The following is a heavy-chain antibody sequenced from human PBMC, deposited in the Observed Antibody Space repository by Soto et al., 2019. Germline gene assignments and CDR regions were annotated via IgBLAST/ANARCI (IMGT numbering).Heavy chain of an antibody. D-gene: IGHD3-16*01. CDR2: IGPYSGNT. Sequence: QVQLVQSGDEVRKPGSSVKVSCKASGYNFVNYGIAWVRQAPGQGLEWMGWIGPYSGNTHYASQVQGRITMTTDTSTCTAYMVLGSLTSDDTAVYYCAMVDNYVTPTPHDVWGEGTTVTVSS. CDR3: AMVDNYVTPTPHDV. J-gene: IGHJ6*04. CDR1: GYNFVNYG. V-gene: IGHV1-18*01.